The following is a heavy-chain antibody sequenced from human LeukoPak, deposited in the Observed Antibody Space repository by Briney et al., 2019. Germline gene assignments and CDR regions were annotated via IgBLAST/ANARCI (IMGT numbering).Heavy chain of an antibody. D-gene: IGHD3-22*01. Sequence: SETLSLTCTVSGGSIGSYYWSWIRQPPGKGLEWIGYIYYSGSTNYNPSLKSRVTISVDTSKNQFSLKLSSVTAADTAVYYCARVRYYDSSPYFDYWGQGTLVTVSS. CDR3: ARVRYYDSSPYFDY. V-gene: IGHV4-59*01. J-gene: IGHJ4*02. CDR2: IYYSGST. CDR1: GGSIGSYY.